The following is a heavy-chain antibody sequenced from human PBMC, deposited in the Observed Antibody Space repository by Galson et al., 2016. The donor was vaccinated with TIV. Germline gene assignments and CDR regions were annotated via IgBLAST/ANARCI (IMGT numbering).Heavy chain of an antibody. Sequence: SLRLSCAASGFTFSDYYMSWIRQAPGQGLEWVSYIGNSGTNVNYPDSVKGRFTISRDNSKNTLYLQMNSLRVDDTAVYYCARDRQLYATYYYYYYGMDVWGQGTAVTVSS. J-gene: IGHJ6*02. CDR2: IGNSGTNV. CDR1: GFTFSDYY. CDR3: ARDRQLYATYYYYYYGMDV. D-gene: IGHD2-8*01. V-gene: IGHV3-11*04.